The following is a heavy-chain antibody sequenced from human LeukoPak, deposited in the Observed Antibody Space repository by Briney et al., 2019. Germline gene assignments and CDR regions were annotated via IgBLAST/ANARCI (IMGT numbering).Heavy chain of an antibody. CDR3: ARVFCSGGSCSFDY. CDR2: ISSSGSTI. Sequence: GGSLRLSCAASGFTFSSYEMNWVHQAPGKGLEWVSYISSSGSTIYYADSVKGRFTISRDNAKNSLYLQMNSLRAEDTAVYYCARVFCSGGSCSFDYWGQGTLVTVSS. CDR1: GFTFSSYE. V-gene: IGHV3-48*03. D-gene: IGHD2-15*01. J-gene: IGHJ4*02.